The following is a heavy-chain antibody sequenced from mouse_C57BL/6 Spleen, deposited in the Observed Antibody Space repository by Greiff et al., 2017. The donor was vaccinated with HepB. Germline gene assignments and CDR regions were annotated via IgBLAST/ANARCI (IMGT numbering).Heavy chain of an antibody. CDR1: GFTFSSYA. Sequence: EVQRVESGGGLVKPGGSLKLSCAASGFTFSSYAMSWVRQTPEKRLEWVATISDGGSYTYYPDNVKGRFTISRDNAKNNLYLQMSHLKSEDTAMYYCARGQLYFDYWGQGTTLTVSS. J-gene: IGHJ2*01. CDR3: ARGQLYFDY. V-gene: IGHV5-4*01. CDR2: ISDGGSYT. D-gene: IGHD4-1*02.